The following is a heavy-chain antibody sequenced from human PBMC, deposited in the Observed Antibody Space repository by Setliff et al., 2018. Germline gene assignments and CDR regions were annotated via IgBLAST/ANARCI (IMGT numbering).Heavy chain of an antibody. CDR2: INNYSFKT. CDR1: GYTFTNYG. CDR3: ARINFYVSSGYYYAPDY. Sequence: ASVKVSCKTSGYTFTNYGITWVRQAPGQGLEWMGWINNYSFKTNYPQKFLGRVTVTTDTSTGTAYMELGSLTSDDTAIYYFARINFYVSSGYYYAPDYWGPGTLVTVSS. J-gene: IGHJ4*02. V-gene: IGHV1-18*01. D-gene: IGHD3-22*01.